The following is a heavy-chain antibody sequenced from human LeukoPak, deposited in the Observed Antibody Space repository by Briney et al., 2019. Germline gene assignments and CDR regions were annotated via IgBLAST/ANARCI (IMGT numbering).Heavy chain of an antibody. CDR1: GGSLSGYY. J-gene: IGHJ5*02. CDR2: INHSGST. D-gene: IGHD6-19*01. Sequence: PSETLSLTCAVYGGSLSGYYWSWIRQPPGKGLEWIGEINHSGSTNYNPSLKSRATISVDTSKNQFSLKLSSVTAADTAVYYCARGRYSSGWSSNWFDPWGQGTLVTVSS. V-gene: IGHV4-34*01. CDR3: ARGRYSSGWSSNWFDP.